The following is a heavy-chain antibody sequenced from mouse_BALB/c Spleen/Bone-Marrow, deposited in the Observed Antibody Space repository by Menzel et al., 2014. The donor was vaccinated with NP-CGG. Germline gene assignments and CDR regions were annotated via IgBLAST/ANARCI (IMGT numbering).Heavy chain of an antibody. CDR3: ARDGISTSTYNYVMDL. V-gene: IGHV1S126*01. D-gene: IGHD1-2*01. J-gene: IGHJ4*01. Sequence: QVQQQKSGLDLANPGSSVNLSCKASGYSFTSYWMHWVKQRPGQRLEWIGMIDPSDSETRLNQKFKDKTTLTVDKSSRTAYMQLSSPTSEDSVVYDCARDGISTSTYNYVMDLWGQGTSVTASS. CDR2: IDPSDSET. CDR1: GYSFTSYW.